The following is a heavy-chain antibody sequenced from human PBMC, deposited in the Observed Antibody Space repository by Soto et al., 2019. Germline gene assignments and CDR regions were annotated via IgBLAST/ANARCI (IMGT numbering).Heavy chain of an antibody. CDR2: ISGSGIST. CDR1: GCTFSSYA. D-gene: IGHD6-19*01. V-gene: IGHV3-23*01. CDR3: AKEYEYSSGWERIDY. Sequence: PGVSLRLSCAASGCTFSSYAMSWVRQAPGKGLEWVSAISGSGISTYYADSVKGRFTISRDNSKNTLYLQMNSLRAEDTAVYYCAKEYEYSSGWERIDYWGHGTLVTVSS. J-gene: IGHJ4*01.